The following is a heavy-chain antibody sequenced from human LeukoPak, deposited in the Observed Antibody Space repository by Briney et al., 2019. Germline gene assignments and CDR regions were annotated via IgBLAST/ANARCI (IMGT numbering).Heavy chain of an antibody. D-gene: IGHD6-13*01. J-gene: IGHJ4*02. Sequence: PSETLSLTCDVYGGAFSGYYWSWTRQPPGKGLDWMGEINHSGSTNYNPLLKSLVTMSVDSSKNQFSLKLSSVTAADTAVYYCARYSSWLDYWGQGTLVTVSS. CDR2: INHSGST. CDR3: ARYSSWLDY. V-gene: IGHV4-34*01. CDR1: GGAFSGYY.